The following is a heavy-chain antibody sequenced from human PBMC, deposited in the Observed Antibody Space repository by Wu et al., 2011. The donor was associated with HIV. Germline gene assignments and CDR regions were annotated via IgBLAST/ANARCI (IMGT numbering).Heavy chain of an antibody. Sequence: QVQLVQSGAEVKKPGSSMKVSCTASGGTFSSYAISWVRQAPGQGLEWMGWISAYNGDTNYARKFQGRVTMTTDTSTSTAYMELRNLRSDDTAVYYCARATLVTIFGVDWGQGTLVTVSS. V-gene: IGHV1-18*01. CDR3: ARATLVTIFGVD. J-gene: IGHJ4*02. CDR2: ISAYNGDT. CDR1: GGTFSSYA. D-gene: IGHD3-3*01.